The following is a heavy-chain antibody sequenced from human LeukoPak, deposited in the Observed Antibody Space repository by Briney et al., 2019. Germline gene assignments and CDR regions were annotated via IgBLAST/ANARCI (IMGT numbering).Heavy chain of an antibody. CDR3: ARDYMVRGVMPLFDP. Sequence: GGSLRLSCAASGFTFSSYWMSWVRQAPGKGLEWVANIKQDGSEKYYVDSVKGRFTISRDNAKNSLYLQMNGLRAEDTAVYYCARDYMVRGVMPLFDPWGQGTLVTVSS. CDR1: GFTFSSYW. CDR2: IKQDGSEK. J-gene: IGHJ5*02. V-gene: IGHV3-7*01. D-gene: IGHD3-10*01.